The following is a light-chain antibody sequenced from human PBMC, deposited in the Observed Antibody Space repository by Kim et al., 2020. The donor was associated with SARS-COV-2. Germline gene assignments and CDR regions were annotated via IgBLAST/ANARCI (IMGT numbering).Light chain of an antibody. CDR1: SSNIGSNY. Sequence: QSVLTQPPSASGTPGQRVTISCSGGSSNIGSNYVYWYQHLPGTAHKLLINRNNQRPSGVPDRFSGSKSATSASLAISGLRSEDEAYYYCAAWDDSLSVYVFGSGTKVTVL. CDR2: RNN. CDR3: AAWDDSLSVYV. V-gene: IGLV1-47*01. J-gene: IGLJ1*01.